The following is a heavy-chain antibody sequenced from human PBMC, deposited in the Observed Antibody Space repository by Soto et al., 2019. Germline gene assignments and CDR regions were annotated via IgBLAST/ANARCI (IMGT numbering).Heavy chain of an antibody. CDR2: IGPAGDT. J-gene: IGHJ4*02. CDR3: VRAVFSEGLFDS. D-gene: IGHD3-10*02. Sequence: GGSLRLSCAASGFTFTTYDMHWVRQGTGKGLEWVSTIGPAGDTYYPVSVRGRFTISREEAKNSLFLQMDSLRAEDTAVYYCVRAVFSEGLFDSWGRGTLVTVSS. V-gene: IGHV3-13*01. CDR1: GFTFTTYD.